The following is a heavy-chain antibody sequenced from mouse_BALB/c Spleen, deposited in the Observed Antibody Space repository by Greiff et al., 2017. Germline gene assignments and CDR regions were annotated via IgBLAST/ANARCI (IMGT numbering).Heavy chain of an antibody. CDR3: ARAGYRSPFAY. Sequence: EVQLVESGAELVKPGASVKLSCTASGFNIKDTYMHWVKQRPEQGLEWIGRIDPANGNTKYDPKFQGKATITADTSSNTAYLQLSSLTSEDTAVYYCARAGYRSPFAYWGQGTLVTVSA. J-gene: IGHJ3*01. CDR2: IDPANGNT. CDR1: GFNIKDTY. D-gene: IGHD2-14*01. V-gene: IGHV14-3*02.